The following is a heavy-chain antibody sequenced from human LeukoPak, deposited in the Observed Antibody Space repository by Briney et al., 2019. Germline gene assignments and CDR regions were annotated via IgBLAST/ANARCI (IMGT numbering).Heavy chain of an antibody. CDR2: MNPNSGNT. D-gene: IGHD3-22*01. V-gene: IGHV1-8*03. CDR1: GYTFTSYD. CDR3: ARGVDSSGYYAIDY. J-gene: IGHJ4*02. Sequence: ASVEVSCKASGYTFTSYDINWVRQATGQGLEWMGWMNPNSGNTGYAQKFQGRVTITRNTSISTAYMELSSLRSEDTAVYYCARGVDSSGYYAIDYWGQGTLVTVSS.